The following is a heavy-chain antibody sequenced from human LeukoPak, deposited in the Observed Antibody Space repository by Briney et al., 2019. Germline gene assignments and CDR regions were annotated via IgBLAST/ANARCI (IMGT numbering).Heavy chain of an antibody. V-gene: IGHV3-21*01. CDR1: GFTFSSYS. D-gene: IGHD6-19*01. CDR2: ISSSSSYI. Sequence: GGSLRLSCAASGFTFSSYSMNWVRQAPGKGLEWVSSISSSSSYIYYADSVKGRFTISRDNAKNSLYLQMNSLRAEDTAVYYCARRAVQGTTPRRLAVALDYWGQGTLVTVSS. J-gene: IGHJ4*02. CDR3: ARRAVQGTTPRRLAVALDY.